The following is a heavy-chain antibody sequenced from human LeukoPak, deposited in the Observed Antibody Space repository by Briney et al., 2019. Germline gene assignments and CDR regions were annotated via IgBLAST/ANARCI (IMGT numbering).Heavy chain of an antibody. V-gene: IGHV1-3*01. CDR2: INAGNGNT. Sequence: ASVKVSCKASGYTFTSYTMHWVRQAPGQRLEWMGWINAGNGNTKYSQKFQGRVTITRDTSASTVYMELSSLRSEDTAVYYCARGGPRGFDAFDVWGQGTMVTVSS. D-gene: IGHD3-16*01. J-gene: IGHJ3*01. CDR3: ARGGPRGFDAFDV. CDR1: GYTFTSYT.